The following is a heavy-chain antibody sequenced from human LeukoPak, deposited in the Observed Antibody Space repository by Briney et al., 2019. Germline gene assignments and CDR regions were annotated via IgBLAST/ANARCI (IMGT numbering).Heavy chain of an antibody. CDR3: ARGRYLAEQLVLSDY. D-gene: IGHD6-13*01. V-gene: IGHV1-18*01. CDR1: GYTFTSYG. CDR2: ISAYNGNT. Sequence: GASVKVSFKASGYTFTSYGISWVRQAPGQGLEWMGWISAYNGNTNYAQKLQGRVTMTTDTSTSTAYMELRSLRSDDTAVYYCARGRYLAEQLVLSDYWGQGTLVTVSS. J-gene: IGHJ4*02.